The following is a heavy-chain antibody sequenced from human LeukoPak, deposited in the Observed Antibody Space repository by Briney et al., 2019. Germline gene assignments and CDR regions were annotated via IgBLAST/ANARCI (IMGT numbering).Heavy chain of an antibody. CDR2: ISSSSSYI. CDR1: GFTFSSYS. CDR3: AREKARLWFDP. D-gene: IGHD5-12*01. V-gene: IGHV3-21*01. J-gene: IGHJ5*02. Sequence: GSLRLSCAASGFTFSSYSMNWVRQAPGKGLEWVSSISSSSSYIYYADSVKGRFTISRDNAKNSLYLQMNSLRAEDTAVYYCAREKARLWFDPWGQGTLVTVSS.